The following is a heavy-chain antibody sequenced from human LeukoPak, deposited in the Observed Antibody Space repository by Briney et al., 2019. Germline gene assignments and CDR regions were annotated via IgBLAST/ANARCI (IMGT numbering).Heavy chain of an antibody. D-gene: IGHD6-19*01. Sequence: GASLRPSCAASGFTFSSYAMSWVRQAPGKGLEWVSAISGSGGSTYYADSVKGRFTISRDNSKNTLYLQMNSLRAEDTAVYYCAKGIAVAGDYWGQGTLVTVSS. CDR3: AKGIAVAGDY. V-gene: IGHV3-23*01. CDR1: GFTFSSYA. CDR2: ISGSGGST. J-gene: IGHJ4*02.